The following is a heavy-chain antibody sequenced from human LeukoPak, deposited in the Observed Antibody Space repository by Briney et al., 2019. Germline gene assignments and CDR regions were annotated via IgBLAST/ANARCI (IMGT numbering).Heavy chain of an antibody. CDR3: ALRYTTSSYFDD. J-gene: IGHJ4*02. CDR2: ITVSGDST. V-gene: IGHV3-23*01. Sequence: GGSLRLSCAASGFTFTTYAMSWVRQAPGKGLEWVSAITVSGDSTYYAGSVRGRFTISRDNSKNTLYLQMNSLRAEDTAVYYCALRYTTSSYFDDWGQGTLVTVSS. CDR1: GFTFTTYA. D-gene: IGHD6-13*01.